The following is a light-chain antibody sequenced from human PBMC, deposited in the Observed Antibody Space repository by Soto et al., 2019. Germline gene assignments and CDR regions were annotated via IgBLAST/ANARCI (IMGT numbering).Light chain of an antibody. CDR2: GAS. CDR1: QSVSSSY. Sequence: EIELTHSPGTLSLCPWEIATLSCRASQSVSSSYLAWYQQKPVQAPRLLIYGASSRATGIPDRFSGSGSGTDFTLTISRLEPEDFAVYYCQQYGGSPAWTFGQGTKVEIK. CDR3: QQYGGSPAWT. V-gene: IGKV3-20*01. J-gene: IGKJ1*01.